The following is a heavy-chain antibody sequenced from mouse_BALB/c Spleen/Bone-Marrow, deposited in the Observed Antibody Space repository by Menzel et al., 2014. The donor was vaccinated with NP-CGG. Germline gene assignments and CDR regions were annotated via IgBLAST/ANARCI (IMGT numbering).Heavy chain of an antibody. Sequence: VKLVESGPGLVAPSQSLSITCTVSGFSLTSYGVHWVRQPPGKGLEWLGVIWAGGSTNYNSALMSRLSISKDNSKSQVFLKMNSLQTDDTAMYCCARGFHLDYWGQGTTLTVSS. J-gene: IGHJ2*01. V-gene: IGHV2-9*02. CDR1: GFSLTSYG. CDR3: ARGFHLDY. D-gene: IGHD1-2*01. CDR2: IWAGGST.